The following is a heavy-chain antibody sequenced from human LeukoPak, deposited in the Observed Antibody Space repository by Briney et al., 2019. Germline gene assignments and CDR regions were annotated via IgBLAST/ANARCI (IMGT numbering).Heavy chain of an antibody. CDR1: GYSISSGYY. D-gene: IGHD6-25*01. CDR2: IYHSGST. Sequence: SETLSLTCAVSGYSISSGYYWGWIRQPPGKGLEWIGSIYHSGSTYYNPSLKSRVTISVDTSKNQFSLKLSSVTAADTAVYYCAGVAAGTTTMKGDWCAPGGQGTLFTVSS. CDR3: AGVAAGTTTMKGDWCAP. V-gene: IGHV4-38-2*01. J-gene: IGHJ5*02.